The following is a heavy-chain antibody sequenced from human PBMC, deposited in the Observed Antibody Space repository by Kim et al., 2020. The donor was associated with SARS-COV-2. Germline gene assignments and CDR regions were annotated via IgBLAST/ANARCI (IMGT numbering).Heavy chain of an antibody. CDR1: GFTFTSSA. D-gene: IGHD5-12*01. V-gene: IGHV1-58*01. CDR2: IVVGSGNT. Sequence: SVKVSCKASGFTFTSSAVQWVRQARGQRLEWIGWIVVGSGNTNYAQKFQERVTITRDMSTSTAYMELSSLRSEDTAVYYCAAWMGDGYNPGYWGQGTLVTVSS. CDR3: AAWMGDGYNPGY. J-gene: IGHJ4*02.